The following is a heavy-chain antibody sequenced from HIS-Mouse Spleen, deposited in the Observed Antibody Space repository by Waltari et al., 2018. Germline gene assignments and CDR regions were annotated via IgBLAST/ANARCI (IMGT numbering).Heavy chain of an antibody. CDR3: ARGGNDFWSGYYELDY. J-gene: IGHJ4*02. V-gene: IGHV4-39*07. CDR2: IYYSGTI. Sequence: QLQLQESGPGLVKPSETLSLTCTVSGGSISSSSYYWCWIRQPPGKGLEWIGRIYYSGTIYYNPSLKSRVTISVDTSKNQFSLKLSSVTAADTAVYYCARGGNDFWSGYYELDYWGQGTLVTVSS. D-gene: IGHD3-3*01. CDR1: GGSISSSSYY.